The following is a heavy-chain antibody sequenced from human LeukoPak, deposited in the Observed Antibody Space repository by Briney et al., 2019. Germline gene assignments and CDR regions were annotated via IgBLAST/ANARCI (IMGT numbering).Heavy chain of an antibody. Sequence: SETLSLTCTVSGGSISSYYWSWIRQPPGKGLEWIGYIYYSGSTNYNPSLKSRVTISVDTSKNQFSLKLSSVTAADTAVYYCARQEDYSIWFDPWGQGTLVTVSS. CDR2: IYYSGST. V-gene: IGHV4-59*08. D-gene: IGHD2-15*01. CDR1: GGSISSYY. J-gene: IGHJ5*02. CDR3: ARQEDYSIWFDP.